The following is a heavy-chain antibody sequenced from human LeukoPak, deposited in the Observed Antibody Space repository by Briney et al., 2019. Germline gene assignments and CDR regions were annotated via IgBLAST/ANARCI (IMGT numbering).Heavy chain of an antibody. Sequence: ASVKVSCKASGYTFSNYGISWVRQAPGQGLEWMGWISGFNGATNYAQKFQGRVTMTIDTSTNTTYMDLRTVTSDDTAIYYCARALPGAATAHNWFDPWGQGTLVTVSS. V-gene: IGHV1-18*01. J-gene: IGHJ5*02. CDR2: ISGFNGAT. CDR3: ARALPGAATAHNWFDP. D-gene: IGHD6-13*01. CDR1: GYTFSNYG.